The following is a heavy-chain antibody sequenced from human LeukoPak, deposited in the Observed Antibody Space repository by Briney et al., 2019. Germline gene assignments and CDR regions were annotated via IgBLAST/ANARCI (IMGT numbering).Heavy chain of an antibody. CDR2: IYSSGST. J-gene: IGHJ4*02. D-gene: IGHD1-1*01. V-gene: IGHV4-59*11. CDR3: ARAGVEVRRALFDY. CDR1: GGSISGHY. Sequence: SETLSLTCTVSGGSISGHYWNWIRQPPGKGLEWIGYIYSSGSTNYNPSLKSRVTISVATSKNQFSLRLSSVTAADTAVYYCARAGVEVRRALFDYWGQGTLVTVSS.